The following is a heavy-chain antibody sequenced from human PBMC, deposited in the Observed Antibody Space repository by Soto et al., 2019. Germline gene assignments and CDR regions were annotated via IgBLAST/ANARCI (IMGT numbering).Heavy chain of an antibody. D-gene: IGHD2-8*01. J-gene: IGHJ4*02. Sequence: GESLKISCKGSGYSFTSYWIGWVRQMPGKGLEWMGIIYPGDSDTRYSPSFQGQVTISADKSISTAYLQWSSLKASDTAMYYCAADATAWQQMVPSDYWGQGTLVTVSS. CDR3: AADATAWQQMVPSDY. V-gene: IGHV5-51*01. CDR2: IYPGDSDT. CDR1: GYSFTSYW.